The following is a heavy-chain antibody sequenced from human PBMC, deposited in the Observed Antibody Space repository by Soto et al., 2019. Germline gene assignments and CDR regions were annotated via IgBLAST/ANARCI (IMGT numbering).Heavy chain of an antibody. Sequence: ASVKVSCKASGGTFSIYAISWVRQAPGQGLEWMGGIIPIFGTANYAQKFQGRVMITADESTSTAYMELSSLRSEDTAVYYCARGSGSRSGPSYYYGMDVWGQGTTVTVSS. V-gene: IGHV1-69*13. CDR1: GGTFSIYA. CDR2: IIPIFGTA. J-gene: IGHJ6*02. D-gene: IGHD1-26*01. CDR3: ARGSGSRSGPSYYYGMDV.